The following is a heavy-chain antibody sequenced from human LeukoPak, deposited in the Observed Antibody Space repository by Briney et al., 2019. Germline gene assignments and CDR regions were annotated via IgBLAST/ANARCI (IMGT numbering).Heavy chain of an antibody. D-gene: IGHD3-22*01. V-gene: IGHV1-18*01. CDR2: ISAYNGNT. Sequence: ASVKVSCKASGYTFTSYGISWVRQAPGQGLEWKGWISAYNGNTNYAQKLQGRVTMTTDTSTSTAYMELRSLRSDDTAVYYCARVSWFHDSSGLDYWGQGTLVNVSS. CDR3: ARVSWFHDSSGLDY. J-gene: IGHJ4*02. CDR1: GYTFTSYG.